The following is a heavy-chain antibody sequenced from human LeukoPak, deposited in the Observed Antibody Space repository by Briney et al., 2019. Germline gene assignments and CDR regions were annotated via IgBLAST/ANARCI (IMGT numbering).Heavy chain of an antibody. V-gene: IGHV1-2*02. J-gene: IGHJ4*02. Sequence: GASVKVSCKASGYTFTAYYIQWVRQAPGQGLEWMGLINPNSGGTNYAQKFQGRVTMTRDTSISTDYLELSKLTSDDTAVYYCARDKGTLGGDSWGPGTLVTVSS. CDR1: GYTFTAYY. D-gene: IGHD3-16*01. CDR3: ARDKGTLGGDS. CDR2: INPNSGGT.